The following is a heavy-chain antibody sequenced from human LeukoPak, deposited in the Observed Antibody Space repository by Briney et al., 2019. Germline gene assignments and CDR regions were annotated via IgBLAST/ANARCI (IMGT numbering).Heavy chain of an antibody. CDR3: ARDPGYSYGSYYFDY. J-gene: IGHJ4*02. D-gene: IGHD5-18*01. Sequence: GGSLRLSCAASGFTFSSYWMSWVRRAPGKGREWVPNIKQDGSEKYYVDSVKGRFTISRDNAKNSLYLQMNSLRAEDTAVYYCARDPGYSYGSYYFDYWGQGTLVTVSS. V-gene: IGHV3-7*01. CDR1: GFTFSSYW. CDR2: IKQDGSEK.